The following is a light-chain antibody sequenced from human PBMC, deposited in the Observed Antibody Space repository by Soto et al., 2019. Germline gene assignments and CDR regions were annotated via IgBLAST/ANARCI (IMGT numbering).Light chain of an antibody. CDR3: GTGDGSMSAGI. V-gene: IGLV1-51*01. J-gene: IGLJ1*01. CDR1: TSNVGKNY. Sequence: TQAPSVSAAPGQKGTIPRTRRTSNVGKNYVSRYQHLPGTAPKILLYDHNKRPSGIPDRFSGSKSGTSATLGITGLQTGNEADYYCGTGDGSMSAGIFGTGTKVTVL. CDR2: DHN.